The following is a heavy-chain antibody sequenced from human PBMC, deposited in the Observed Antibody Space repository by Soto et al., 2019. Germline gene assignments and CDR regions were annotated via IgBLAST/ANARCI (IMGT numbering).Heavy chain of an antibody. CDR3: ARQRYYCSGSYYKTSTPYYYYGMDD. V-gene: IGHV5-51*01. Sequence: PGESLKISCKGSGYGFTSYWIGWVRQMPGKGLEWMGIIYPGDSDTRYSPSFQGQVTISADKSISTAYLQWSSLKASDTAMYYCARQRYYCSGSYYKTSTPYYYYGMDDWGQGTTVTVSS. J-gene: IGHJ6*02. D-gene: IGHD3-10*01. CDR2: IYPGDSDT. CDR1: GYGFTSYW.